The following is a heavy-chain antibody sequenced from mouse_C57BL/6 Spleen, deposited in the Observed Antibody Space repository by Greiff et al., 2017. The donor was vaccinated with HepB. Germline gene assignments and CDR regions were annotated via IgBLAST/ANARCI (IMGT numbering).Heavy chain of an antibody. J-gene: IGHJ2*01. V-gene: IGHV1-64*01. CDR1: GYTFTSYW. CDR2: IHPNSGST. D-gene: IGHD2-3*01. CDR3: ARVDGYYENYGY. Sequence: QVQLQQPGAELVKPGASVKLSCKASGYTFTSYWMHWVKQRPGQGLEWIGMIHPNSGSTNYNEKFKSKATLTVDKSSSTAYMQLSSLTSEDSAVYYCARVDGYYENYGYWGQGTTLTVSS.